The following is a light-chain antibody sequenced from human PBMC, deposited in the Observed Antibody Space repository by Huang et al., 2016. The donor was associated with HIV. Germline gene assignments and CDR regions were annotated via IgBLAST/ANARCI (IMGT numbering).Light chain of an antibody. CDR1: QSLLQSNGYDY. V-gene: IGKV2-28*01. CDR3: MQSLQTPWT. Sequence: EIVMTQSPLSLTVTPGEPASISCRSSQSLLQSNGYDYSDWYLQKPGQSPQLLISLASTRASGVPDRFSGSGSGTDFTMKISGVQAEDVGVYYCMQSLQTPWTFGQGTKVEVK. J-gene: IGKJ1*01. CDR2: LAS.